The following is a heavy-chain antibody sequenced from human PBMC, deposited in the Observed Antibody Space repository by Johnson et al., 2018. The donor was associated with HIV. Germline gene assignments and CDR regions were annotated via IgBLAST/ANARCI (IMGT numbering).Heavy chain of an antibody. J-gene: IGHJ3*02. D-gene: IGHD2-21*02. CDR2: INWNGGSK. CDR1: GFIFDEYG. V-gene: IGHV3-20*04. Sequence: VQLVESGGGVVRPGGSLRLSCATSGFIFDEYGMSWVRQVPGKGLEWVAGINWNGGSKDYVDSVKGRFTISRDNAKNSLYLQMNSLRAEDTAVYYCAKDRPLVVVTHDAFDIWGQGTMVTVSS. CDR3: AKDRPLVVVTHDAFDI.